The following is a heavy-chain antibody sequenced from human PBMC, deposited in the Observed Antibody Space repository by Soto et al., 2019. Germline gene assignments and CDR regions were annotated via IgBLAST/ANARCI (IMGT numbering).Heavy chain of an antibody. J-gene: IGHJ6*02. V-gene: IGHV1-69*13. CDR2: IIPIFGTA. D-gene: IGHD3-22*01. Sequence: VKVSCKASGGTFSSYAISWVRQAPGQGLEWMGGIIPIFGTANYAQKFQGRVTITADESTSTAYMELSSLRSEDTAVYYCARDKSYNYYDSSGYYYSYYGMDVWGQGTTVTVSS. CDR3: ARDKSYNYYDSSGYYYSYYGMDV. CDR1: GGTFSSYA.